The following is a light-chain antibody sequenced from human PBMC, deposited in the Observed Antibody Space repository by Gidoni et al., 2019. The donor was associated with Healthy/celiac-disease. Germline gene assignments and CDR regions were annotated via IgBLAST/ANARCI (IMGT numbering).Light chain of an antibody. J-gene: IGKJ1*01. CDR1: QRVSSY. CDR2: DAS. V-gene: IGKV3-11*01. CDR3: QQRSNWPRT. Sequence: EIVLTQSPATLSLSPGERATLSCRASQRVSSYLAWYQQKPGQAPRILIYDASNRATGIPARFSGSGSGTDFTLTISSLEPEDFAVYYCQQRSNWPRTFGQGTKVE.